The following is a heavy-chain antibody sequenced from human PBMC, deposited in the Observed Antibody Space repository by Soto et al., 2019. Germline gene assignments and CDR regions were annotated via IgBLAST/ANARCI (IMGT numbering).Heavy chain of an antibody. CDR3: ATVRYYDFWSGKSYEYYFDY. D-gene: IGHD3-3*01. CDR1: GYTLTELS. Sequence: QVQLVQSGAEVKKPGASVKVSCKVSGYTLTELSMHWVRQAPGKGLEWMGGFDPEDGETIYAQKLQGRVTMTEDTSTDTAYMELSSLRSEDTAVYYCATVRYYDFWSGKSYEYYFDYWGQGTLVTVSS. J-gene: IGHJ4*02. CDR2: FDPEDGET. V-gene: IGHV1-24*01.